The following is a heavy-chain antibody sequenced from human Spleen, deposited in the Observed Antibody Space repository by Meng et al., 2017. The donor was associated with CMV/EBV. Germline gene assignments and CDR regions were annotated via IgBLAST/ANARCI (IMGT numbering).Heavy chain of an antibody. CDR3: ARDLAPQSDYYDSSGYYYLPKGFDY. CDR2: ISSSSSYI. V-gene: IGHV3-21*01. J-gene: IGHJ4*02. Sequence: WVLQAPGNGLEWLSSISSSSSYIYHADSMKGRFTVSRDNAKNSVYLQMNSLRAEDTAVYYCARDLAPQSDYYDSSGYYYLPKGFDYWGQGTLVTVSS. D-gene: IGHD3-22*01.